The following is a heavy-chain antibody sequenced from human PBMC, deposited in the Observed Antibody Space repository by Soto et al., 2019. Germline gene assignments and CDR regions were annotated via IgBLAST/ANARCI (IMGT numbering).Heavy chain of an antibody. D-gene: IGHD2-2*01. CDR2: ISAHKGDP. CDR3: ARDAYCSGTDCYSNDFPH. J-gene: IGHJ1*01. CDR1: GEAFRSYG. V-gene: IGHV1-18*04. Sequence: GASVEVSCKGSGEAFRSYGIRSVRQATGQGLGWMGWISAHKGDPNYAQKLQGRVTMTTDTSTSTAYMELRSLRSDDTAVYYCARDAYCSGTDCYSNDFPHWGQGTLVTVSS.